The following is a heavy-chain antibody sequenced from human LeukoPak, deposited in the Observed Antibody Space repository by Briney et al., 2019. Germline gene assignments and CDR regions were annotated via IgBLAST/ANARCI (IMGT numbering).Heavy chain of an antibody. CDR2: VSGDGSTT. V-gene: IGHV3-74*01. CDR3: ARAREDYNGFGDNWFDP. J-gene: IGHJ5*02. Sequence: GGSLRLSCAASGFTFTYYWMHWVRQAPGKGPEWVSRVSGDGSTTTYADSVKGRFTVSRDNARNTLYLQMNSLKVEDTAVYYCARAREDYNGFGDNWFDPWGQGTLVTVSS. D-gene: IGHD5-24*01. CDR1: GFTFTYYW.